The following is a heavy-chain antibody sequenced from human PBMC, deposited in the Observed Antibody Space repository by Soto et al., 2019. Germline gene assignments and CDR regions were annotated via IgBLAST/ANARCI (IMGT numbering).Heavy chain of an antibody. V-gene: IGHV5-51*01. Sequence: GESLKISCKGSGYSFTSYWIGWVRQMPGKGLEWMGIIYPGDSDTRYSPSFQGQVTITRDMSTSTAYMELSSLRSEDTAVYYCAASFTVTTDAFDIWGQGTMVTVSS. J-gene: IGHJ3*02. D-gene: IGHD4-17*01. CDR3: AASFTVTTDAFDI. CDR2: IYPGDSDT. CDR1: GYSFTSYW.